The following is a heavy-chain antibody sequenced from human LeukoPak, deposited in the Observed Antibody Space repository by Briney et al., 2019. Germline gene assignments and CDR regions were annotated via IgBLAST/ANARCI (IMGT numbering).Heavy chain of an antibody. D-gene: IGHD1-26*01. CDR3: ARSASQWELLLGY. J-gene: IGHJ4*02. Sequence: PSETLSLTCSVSGYSISSGYFWGWVRQPPGKGLVWIGTIYPSGSTNYNPSLKSRVTISVDTSKNQFSLKLSSVTAADTAVYYCARSASQWELLLGYWGQGTLVTVSS. CDR1: GYSISSGYF. CDR2: IYPSGST. V-gene: IGHV4-38-2*02.